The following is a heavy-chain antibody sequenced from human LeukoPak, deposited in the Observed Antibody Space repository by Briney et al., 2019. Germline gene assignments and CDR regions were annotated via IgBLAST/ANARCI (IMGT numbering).Heavy chain of an antibody. CDR2: IYSSGTT. V-gene: IGHV4-61*02. CDR3: ARVLTIRRSGFDI. J-gene: IGHJ3*02. Sequence: PSETLSLTCTVSGGSISSGTYYWSWIRQPAGKGLEWIGRIYSSGTTNYNPSLKSRVTISLDTSKNQFSLRLSSVTAADTAVYYCARVLTIRRSGFDIWGQGTMVTVSS. CDR1: GGSISSGTYY. D-gene: IGHD3-3*01.